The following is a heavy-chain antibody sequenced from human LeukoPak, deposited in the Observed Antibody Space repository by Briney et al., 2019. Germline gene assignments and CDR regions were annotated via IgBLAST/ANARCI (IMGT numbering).Heavy chain of an antibody. V-gene: IGHV3-23*01. Sequence: GGSLRLSCAVSGFTLSTYAMSWVRQTPAKGPEWVSTFSSGGGNTYYADSVKGRFTISRDNSKSTLYLQMNSLRAEDTGVYYCAKGHDACWGCMDVWGQGTTVTVSS. CDR3: AKGHDACWGCMDV. D-gene: IGHD7-27*01. J-gene: IGHJ6*02. CDR2: FSSGGGNT. CDR1: GFTLSTYA.